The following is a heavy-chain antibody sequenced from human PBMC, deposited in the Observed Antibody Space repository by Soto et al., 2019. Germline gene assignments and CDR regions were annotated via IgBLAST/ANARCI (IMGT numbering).Heavy chain of an antibody. CDR1: GFTFSSYA. CDR2: ISGSGGST. V-gene: IGHV3-23*01. CDR3: AKDREWAGTYDY. Sequence: EVQMLESGGGLVQPGGSLRLSCAASGFTFSSYAMSWVRQAPGKGLEWVSAISGSGGSTYYADSVKGRFTISRDNSKNTLYLQMNSLRAEDTAVYYCAKDREWAGTYDYWGQGTLVTVSS. D-gene: IGHD1-1*01. J-gene: IGHJ4*02.